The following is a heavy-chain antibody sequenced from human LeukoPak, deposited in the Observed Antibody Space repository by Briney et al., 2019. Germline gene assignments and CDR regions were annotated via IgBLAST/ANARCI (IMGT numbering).Heavy chain of an antibody. J-gene: IGHJ4*02. CDR3: AKEAFSSGWYGDYFDY. CDR1: GFPFSDHY. V-gene: IGHV3-11*01. D-gene: IGHD6-19*01. Sequence: GGSLRLSCAASGFPFSDHYMSWIRQAPGKGLECLSYISGDSHIYYADSVKGRFTISRDNAKNSLFLQMNSLRAEDTAVYYCAKEAFSSGWYGDYFDYWGQGTLVTVSS. CDR2: ISGDSHI.